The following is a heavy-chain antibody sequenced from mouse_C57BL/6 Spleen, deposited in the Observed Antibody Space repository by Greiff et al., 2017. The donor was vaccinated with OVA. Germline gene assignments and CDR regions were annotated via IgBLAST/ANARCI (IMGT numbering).Heavy chain of an antibody. CDR3: ARRGGPWFAY. D-gene: IGHD1-1*02. J-gene: IGHJ3*01. V-gene: IGHV1-18*01. Sequence: EVKLVESGPELVKPGASVKIPCKASGYTFTDYNMDWVKQSHGKSLEWIGDINPNNGGTIYNQKFKGKATLTVDKSSSTAYMELRSLTSEDTAVYYCARRGGPWFAYWGQGTLVTVSA. CDR1: GYTFTDYN. CDR2: INPNNGGT.